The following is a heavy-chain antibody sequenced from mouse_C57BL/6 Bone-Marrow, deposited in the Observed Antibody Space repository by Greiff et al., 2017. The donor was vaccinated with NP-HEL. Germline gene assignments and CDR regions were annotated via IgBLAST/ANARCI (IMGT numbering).Heavy chain of an antibody. CDR2: IYPRSGNT. CDR1: GYTFTSYG. J-gene: IGHJ3*01. D-gene: IGHD2-3*01. CDR3: AREGVRWLLRPPWFAY. Sequence: QVQLQQSGAELARPGASVKLSCKASGYTFTSYGISWVKQRTGQGLEWIGEIYPRSGNTYYNEKFKGKATLTADKSSSTAYMELRSLTSEDSAVYCCAREGVRWLLRPPWFAYWGQGTLVTVSA. V-gene: IGHV1-81*01.